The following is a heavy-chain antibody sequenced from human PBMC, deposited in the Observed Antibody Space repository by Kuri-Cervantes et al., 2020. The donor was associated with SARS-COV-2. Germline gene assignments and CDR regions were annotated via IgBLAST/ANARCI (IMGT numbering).Heavy chain of an antibody. V-gene: IGHV1-18*01. CDR3: AREYCSGGSCRDFDY. Sequence: ASVKVSCKASGYTFTSYGISWVRQAPGQGLEWMGWISAYNGNPNYAQKLQGRVTMTTDTSTSTAYMEMWSLRSDDTAVYYCAREYCSGGSCRDFDYWGQGTLVTVSS. J-gene: IGHJ4*02. CDR2: ISAYNGNP. D-gene: IGHD2-15*01. CDR1: GYTFTSYG.